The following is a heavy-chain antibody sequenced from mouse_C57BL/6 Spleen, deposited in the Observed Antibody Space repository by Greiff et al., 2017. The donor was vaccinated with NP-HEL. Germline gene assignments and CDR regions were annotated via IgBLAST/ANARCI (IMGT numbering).Heavy chain of an antibody. D-gene: IGHD2-4*01. V-gene: IGHV1-15*01. CDR3: TLYYDYDCY. Sequence: QVQLKESGAELVRPGASVTLSCKASGYTFTDYEMHWVKQTPVHGLEWIGAIDPETGGTAYNQKFKGKAILTADKSSSTAYMELRSLTSEDSAVYYCTLYYDYDCYWGQGTTLTVSS. J-gene: IGHJ2*01. CDR2: IDPETGGT. CDR1: GYTFTDYE.